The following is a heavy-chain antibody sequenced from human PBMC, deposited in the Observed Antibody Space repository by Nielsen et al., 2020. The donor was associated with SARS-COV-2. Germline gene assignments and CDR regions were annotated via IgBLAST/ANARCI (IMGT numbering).Heavy chain of an antibody. Sequence: ASVKVSCKASGYTFTGHYMHWMRQAPGQGPEWLGRVNPNSGATNNAQKFQGRVTLTRDASINTTYMELTRLTSDDTAVYYCARVRSSSGIWFDPWGQGTLVVVSS. J-gene: IGHJ5*02. CDR3: ARVRSSSGIWFDP. CDR2: VNPNSGAT. V-gene: IGHV1-2*06. D-gene: IGHD3-10*01. CDR1: GYTFTGHY.